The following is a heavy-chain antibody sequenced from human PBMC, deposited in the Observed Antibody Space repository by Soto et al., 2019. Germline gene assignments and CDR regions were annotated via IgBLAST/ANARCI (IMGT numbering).Heavy chain of an antibody. V-gene: IGHV3-21*01. D-gene: IGHD3-10*01. J-gene: IGHJ4*01. CDR1: XFTFSTXX. Sequence: GXXXXSCVXXXFTFSTXXXXXVRQAPGKGLEWVSSINGRSNYVYXADSVKGRFTISRDNAXNXLYLQMNRLRAEDTAIYYCAREDGVGGRSSAFDHWGXXTXVTVSS. CDR3: AREDGVGGRSSAFDH. CDR2: INGRSNYV.